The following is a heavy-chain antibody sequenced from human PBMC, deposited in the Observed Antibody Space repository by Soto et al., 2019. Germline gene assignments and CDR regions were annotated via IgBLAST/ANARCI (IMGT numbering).Heavy chain of an antibody. J-gene: IGHJ5*02. D-gene: IGHD5-12*01. Sequence: HVQLVHSGAEVKQPGSSVKVSCQASGVTFSSFALSWVRQAPGQGLEWMGGFIPIFRTPNYAQNFQGRVTITADESTSSVYMELSRLRSEDTAVYYCARSTGSGFRPGTHRFNWFDPWGQGTLVTVSS. V-gene: IGHV1-69*01. CDR2: FIPIFRTP. CDR3: ARSTGSGFRPGTHRFNWFDP. CDR1: GVTFSSFA.